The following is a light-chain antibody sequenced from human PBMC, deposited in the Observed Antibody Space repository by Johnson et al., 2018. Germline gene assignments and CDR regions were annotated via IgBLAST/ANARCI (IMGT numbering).Light chain of an antibody. CDR1: SSNIGNNY. CDR2: ENN. Sequence: QSLLTQPPSVSAAPGQKVTISCSGSSSNIGNNYVSWYQQLPGTAPKLLIYENNKLPSGIPDRFSGSKSGTSATLGITGLQTGDEADYYCGTWDSSLSAGNVFGTGTKVTVL. CDR3: GTWDSSLSAGNV. J-gene: IGLJ1*01. V-gene: IGLV1-51*02.